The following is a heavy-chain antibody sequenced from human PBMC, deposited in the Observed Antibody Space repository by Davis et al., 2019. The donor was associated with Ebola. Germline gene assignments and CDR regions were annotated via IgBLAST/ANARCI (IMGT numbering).Heavy chain of an antibody. D-gene: IGHD6-13*01. CDR1: GYTFTSYD. J-gene: IGHJ6*02. CDR2: MNPNSGNT. CDR3: ARGDSSSWYVFHYCGMDV. Sequence: ASVKVSCKASGYTFTSYDINWVRQATGQGLEWMGWMNPNSGNTGYAQKFQGRVTITRNTSISTAYMELSSLRSEDTAVYYCARGDSSSWYVFHYCGMDVWGQGTTVTVSS. V-gene: IGHV1-8*03.